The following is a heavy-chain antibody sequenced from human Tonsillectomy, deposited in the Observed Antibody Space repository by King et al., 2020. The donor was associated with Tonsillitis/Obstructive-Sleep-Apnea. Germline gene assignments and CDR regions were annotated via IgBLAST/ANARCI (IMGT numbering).Heavy chain of an antibody. V-gene: IGHV5-10-1*01. J-gene: IGHJ5*02. Sequence: VQLVESGAEVKKPGESLRISCKGSGYSFTSYWITWGRQMPGKGLEWMGRIDPSDSYTNYSPSYKGHVTISADKAISTASLQWSSLKASDTAMYYCARLRGYSYGSWGQGTLVTVSS. CDR2: IDPSDSYT. CDR3: ARLRGYSYGS. D-gene: IGHD5-18*01. CDR1: GYSFTSYW.